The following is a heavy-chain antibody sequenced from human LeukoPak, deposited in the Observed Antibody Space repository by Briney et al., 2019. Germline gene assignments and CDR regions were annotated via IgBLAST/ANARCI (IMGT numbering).Heavy chain of an antibody. CDR1: GYTFTGYY. Sequence: ASVKVSCKASGYTFTGYYMHWVRQAPGQGLQWMGWINPISGGTNYAQKFQGRVTMTRDTSISTAYMEPSSLRSEDTAVYYCATGAVAGHNHYWGQGTLVTVSS. J-gene: IGHJ4*02. CDR3: ATGAVAGHNHY. D-gene: IGHD6-19*01. V-gene: IGHV1-2*02. CDR2: INPISGGT.